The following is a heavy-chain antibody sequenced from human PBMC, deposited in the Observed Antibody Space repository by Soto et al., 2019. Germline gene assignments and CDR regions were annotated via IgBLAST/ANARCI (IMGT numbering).Heavy chain of an antibody. CDR2: IYSGGNP. CDR3: ARGPNSDC. Sequence: GGSLRLSCAASGFSVGGNYMSWVRQAPGKGLELVSLIYSGGNPFYADSMKGRFTLSRDNSNNMLYLQMDSLRAEDTAVYYCARGPNSDCWGQGALVTVSS. J-gene: IGHJ4*02. V-gene: IGHV3-53*01. D-gene: IGHD1-1*01. CDR1: GFSVGGNY.